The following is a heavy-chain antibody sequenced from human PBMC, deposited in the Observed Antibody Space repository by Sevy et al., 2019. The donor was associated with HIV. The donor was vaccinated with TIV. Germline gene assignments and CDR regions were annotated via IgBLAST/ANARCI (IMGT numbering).Heavy chain of an antibody. CDR2: ISYDGSNK. V-gene: IGHV3-30-3*01. CDR1: GFTFSSYA. J-gene: IGHJ6*02. CDR3: ARDLTRDSSGWYFRWGHYENSYGMDV. Sequence: GGSLRLSCAASGFTFSSYAMHWVRQAPGKGLEWVAVISYDGSNKYYSDSVKGRFTISRDNSKNTLYLQMNSLRAEDTAVYYCARDLTRDSSGWYFRWGHYENSYGMDVWGQGTTVTVSS. D-gene: IGHD6-19*01.